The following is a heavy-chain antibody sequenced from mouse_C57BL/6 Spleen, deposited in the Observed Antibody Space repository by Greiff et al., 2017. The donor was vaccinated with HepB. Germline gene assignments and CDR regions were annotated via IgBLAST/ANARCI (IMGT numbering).Heavy chain of an antibody. CDR3: EAYYSNLYYFDY. CDR2: IDPNSGGT. V-gene: IGHV1-72*01. D-gene: IGHD2-5*01. Sequence: VKLQQPGAELVKPGASVKLSCKASGYTFTSYWMHWVKQRPGRGLEWIGRIDPNSGGTKYNEKFKSKATLTVDKPSSTAYMQLSSLTSEDSAVYYCEAYYSNLYYFDYWGQGTTLTVSS. CDR1: GYTFTSYW. J-gene: IGHJ2*01.